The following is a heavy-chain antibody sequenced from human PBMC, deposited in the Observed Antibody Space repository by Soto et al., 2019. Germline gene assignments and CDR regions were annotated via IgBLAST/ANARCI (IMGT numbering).Heavy chain of an antibody. CDR2: IYYSGST. CDR1: GGSISSYH. D-gene: IGHD2-2*01. Sequence: SETLSLTCTVPGGSISSYHWSWIRQPPGKGLEWIGYIYYSGSTNYNPSLKSRVTISVDTSKNQFSLKLSSVTAADTAVYYCARADFIDCSSTSCYDVSRFDPWGQGTLVTVSS. CDR3: ARADFIDCSSTSCYDVSRFDP. V-gene: IGHV4-59*01. J-gene: IGHJ5*02.